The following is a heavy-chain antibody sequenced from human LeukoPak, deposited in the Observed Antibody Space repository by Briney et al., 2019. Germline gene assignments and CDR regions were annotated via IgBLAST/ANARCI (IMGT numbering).Heavy chain of an antibody. D-gene: IGHD2-15*01. V-gene: IGHV5-51*01. Sequence: GESLKISCKGSGYSFTSYWIGWVRQMPGKGLEWMGIIYPGDSDTRYSPSFQDQVTISVDKSISTAYLQWSSLKASDTAMYYCARRGYCNGASCFSHAFDIWGQGTMVTVSS. CDR3: ARRGYCNGASCFSHAFDI. J-gene: IGHJ3*02. CDR2: IYPGDSDT. CDR1: GYSFTSYW.